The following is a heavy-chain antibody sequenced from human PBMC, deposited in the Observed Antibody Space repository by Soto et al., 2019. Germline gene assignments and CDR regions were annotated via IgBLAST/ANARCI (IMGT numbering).Heavy chain of an antibody. CDR2: ISGSGGIT. D-gene: IGHD3-16*01. Sequence: EVQLLESGGNLVQPGGYLRLSCAASGFTFINYVMSCVCRAPGEGLEWVSGISGSGGITYYADAVQGRFTISRDNYKNTLDLHMNRLRSEDMAIYYCAKGGLGRGGQFDYRGQGALVAVSS. J-gene: IGHJ4*02. CDR1: GFTFINYV. CDR3: AKGGLGRGGQFDY. V-gene: IGHV3-23*01.